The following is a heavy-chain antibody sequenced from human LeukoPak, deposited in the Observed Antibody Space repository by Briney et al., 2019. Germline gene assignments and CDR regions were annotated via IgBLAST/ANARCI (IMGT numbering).Heavy chain of an antibody. V-gene: IGHV3-48*03. CDR3: ARVRSTLPGGY. J-gene: IGHJ4*02. D-gene: IGHD2-2*01. CDR2: ISSSGSTI. Sequence: GGSLRLSCAASGFTFSSYEMNWVRQAPGKGLEWVSYISSSGSTIKYADSVKGRFTVSRGSAKNSLYLQMNSLRAEDTAVYYCARVRSTLPGGYWGQGTLVTVSS. CDR1: GFTFSSYE.